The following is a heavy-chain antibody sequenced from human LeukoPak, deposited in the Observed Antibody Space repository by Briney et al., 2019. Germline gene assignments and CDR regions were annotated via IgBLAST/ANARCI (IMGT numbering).Heavy chain of an antibody. J-gene: IGHJ4*02. CDR1: GFIFNHHA. D-gene: IGHD4-11*01. Sequence: PGRSLRLSCAASGFIFNHHARQWVRQAPGKGLEWVAAIWSDKTNNFYADSVRGRFTLSRDDSRKTVYLEMERMTAGDTAIYYCAKDAQRGFDYSNSLEYWGQGALVTVAS. CDR3: AKDAQRGFDYSNSLEY. CDR2: IWSDKTNN. V-gene: IGHV3-33*06.